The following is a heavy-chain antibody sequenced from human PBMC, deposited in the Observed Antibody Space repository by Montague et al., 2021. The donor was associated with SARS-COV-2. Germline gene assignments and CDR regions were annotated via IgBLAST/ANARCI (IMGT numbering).Heavy chain of an antibody. CDR3: ARQVHIYCSSTSCPFDY. Sequence: QSGAEVKKPGVSLKISCEGSGYSFTSYWIAWVRQMPGKGLEWMGIIYPEDSDTRYSPSFQGHVTISADKSMNTAFLQWSSLRASDTAIYYCARQVHIYCSSTSCPFDYWGQGTLVTVSS. V-gene: IGHV5-51*01. CDR1: GYSFTSYW. D-gene: IGHD2-2*01. J-gene: IGHJ4*02. CDR2: IYPEDSDT.